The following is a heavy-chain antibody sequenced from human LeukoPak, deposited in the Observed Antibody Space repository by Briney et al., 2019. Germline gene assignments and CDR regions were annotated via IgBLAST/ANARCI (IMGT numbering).Heavy chain of an antibody. D-gene: IGHD5-24*01. Sequence: ASVKVSCTASGYTFTSYGISWVRQAPGQGLEWMGWISACNGNTNYAQTLQGRVTMNTDTSTSTAYMELRSLRSDDTAVYYCARSQHGGMATGISDYWGQGTLVTVSS. CDR3: ARSQHGGMATGISDY. J-gene: IGHJ4*02. CDR1: GYTFTSYG. CDR2: ISACNGNT. V-gene: IGHV1-18*01.